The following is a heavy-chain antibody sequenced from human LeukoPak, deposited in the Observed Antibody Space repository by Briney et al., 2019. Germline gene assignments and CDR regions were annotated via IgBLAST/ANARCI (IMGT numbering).Heavy chain of an antibody. V-gene: IGHV1-3*01. CDR2: INAGNGNT. Sequence: ASVKVSCKASGYTFTSYAMHWVRQAPGQRLEWMGWINAGNGNTKYSQKLQGRVTITRDTSASTAYMELSSLRSEDTAVYYCAKRGYYDSSGYGYYYGMDVWGQGTTVTVSS. D-gene: IGHD3-22*01. J-gene: IGHJ6*02. CDR3: AKRGYYDSSGYGYYYGMDV. CDR1: GYTFTSYA.